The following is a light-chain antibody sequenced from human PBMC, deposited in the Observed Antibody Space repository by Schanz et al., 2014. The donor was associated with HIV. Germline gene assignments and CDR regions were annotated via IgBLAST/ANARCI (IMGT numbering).Light chain of an antibody. CDR2: DTN. CDR1: TGAVTSGHY. Sequence: QAVVTQESSLTVSPGGTVTLTCGSSTGAVTSGHYAYWFQQKPGQAPRTLIHDTNNRLSWTPARFSGSLLGGKAALTLSGAQPEDEADYYCLLSYSAARQVVFGGGTKLTVL. CDR3: LLSYSAARQVV. V-gene: IGLV7-46*01. J-gene: IGLJ2*01.